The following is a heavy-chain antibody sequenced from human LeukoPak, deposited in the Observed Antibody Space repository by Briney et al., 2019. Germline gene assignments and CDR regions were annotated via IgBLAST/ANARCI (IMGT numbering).Heavy chain of an antibody. J-gene: IGHJ4*02. CDR3: ARDLNIFGVVSYYFDY. D-gene: IGHD3-3*02. CDR1: GYTFTGYY. CDR2: INPNSGGT. Sequence: ASVKVSCKASGYTFTGYYMHWVRQAPGQGLEWMGWINPNSGGTNYAQKFQGRVTMTRDTSIGTAYMELSRLRSDDTAVYYCARDLNIFGVVSYYFDYWGQGTLVTVSS. V-gene: IGHV1-2*02.